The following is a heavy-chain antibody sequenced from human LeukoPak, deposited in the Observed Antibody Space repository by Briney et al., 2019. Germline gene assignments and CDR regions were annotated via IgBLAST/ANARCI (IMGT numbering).Heavy chain of an antibody. CDR3: ARDGEQQLVHPTQCYYYMDV. D-gene: IGHD6-13*01. J-gene: IGHJ6*03. CDR1: GGSISSYY. Sequence: SETLSLTCTVSGGSISSYYWSWIRQPAGKGLEWIGRIYTSGSTNYNPSLKSRVTMSVDTSKNQFSLKLSSVIAADTAVYYCARDGEQQLVHPTQCYYYMDVWGKGTTVTVSS. V-gene: IGHV4-4*07. CDR2: IYTSGST.